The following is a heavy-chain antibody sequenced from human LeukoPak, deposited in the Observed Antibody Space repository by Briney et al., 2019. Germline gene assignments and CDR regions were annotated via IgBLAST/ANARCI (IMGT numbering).Heavy chain of an antibody. Sequence: PGGSLRLSCAASGFTFSSYAMSWVRQAPGKGLEWVSAISGSGGSTYYADSVKGRFTISRDNSKNTLYLQMNSLRAEDTAVYYCAKGPRTMIVVTSYYFDYWGQGTLVTVSS. V-gene: IGHV3-23*01. D-gene: IGHD3-22*01. J-gene: IGHJ4*02. CDR3: AKGPRTMIVVTSYYFDY. CDR2: ISGSGGST. CDR1: GFTFSSYA.